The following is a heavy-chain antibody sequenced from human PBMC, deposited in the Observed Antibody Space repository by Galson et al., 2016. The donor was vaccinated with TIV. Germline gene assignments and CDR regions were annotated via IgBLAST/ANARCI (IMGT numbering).Heavy chain of an antibody. CDR2: TYCRSKCYY. Sequence: CAISGDSVSSNSSAWNWIRQSPPRGLEWLGRTYCRSKCYYDYAVSVKSRITIESDTSKNQFSLQLNSVTYEDTAVFYCARAAGRNGATCHATCDSLYFWGQGTKVTVSS. V-gene: IGHV6-1*01. CDR3: ARAAGRNGATCHATCDSLYF. D-gene: IGHD3-9*01. CDR1: GDSVSSNSSA. J-gene: IGHJ3*01.